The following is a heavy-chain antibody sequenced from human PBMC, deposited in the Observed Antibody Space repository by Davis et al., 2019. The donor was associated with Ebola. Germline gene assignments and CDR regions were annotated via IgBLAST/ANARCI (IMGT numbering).Heavy chain of an antibody. J-gene: IGHJ5*02. D-gene: IGHD1-26*01. Sequence: GESLKISCAASGFTFSSYWMSWVRQAPGKGLEWVANIKQGGDEKYYVDSVKGRFIISRDDAKNPLYLQMNSLRAEDTAVYYCVRVYSGSYDPWGQGTLVTVSS. CDR2: IKQGGDEK. CDR1: GFTFSSYW. CDR3: VRVYSGSYDP. V-gene: IGHV3-7*01.